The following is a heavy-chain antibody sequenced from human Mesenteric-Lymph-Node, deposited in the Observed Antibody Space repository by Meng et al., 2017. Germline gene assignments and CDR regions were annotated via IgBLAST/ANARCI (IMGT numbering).Heavy chain of an antibody. D-gene: IGHD1-26*01. CDR1: GDSVSSNSAA. V-gene: IGHV6-1*02. J-gene: IGHJ4*02. Sequence: QVHTKTSGPGMVKPAQTLSLTCAISGDSVSSNSAAWNWIRQSPSRGLEWLGRTHYRSKYYNDYALSVKSRITINPDTSKNQFSLQLNSVTPEDTAVYYCARVAVGISSIDYWGQGTLVTVSS. CDR3: ARVAVGISSIDY. CDR2: THYRSKYYN.